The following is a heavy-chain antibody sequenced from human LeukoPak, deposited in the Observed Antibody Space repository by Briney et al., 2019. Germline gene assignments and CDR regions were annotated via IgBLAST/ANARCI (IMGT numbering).Heavy chain of an antibody. V-gene: IGHV4-34*01. CDR3: ARQNYDSSGYYWNITSFDY. CDR2: INHSGST. D-gene: IGHD3-22*01. Sequence: SGTLSLTCAVYGGSFSGYYWSWIRQPPGKGLEWIGEINHSGSTNYNPSLKSRVTISVDTSKNQFSLKLSSVTAADTAVYYCARQNYDSSGYYWNITSFDYWGLGTLVTVSS. J-gene: IGHJ4*02. CDR1: GGSFSGYY.